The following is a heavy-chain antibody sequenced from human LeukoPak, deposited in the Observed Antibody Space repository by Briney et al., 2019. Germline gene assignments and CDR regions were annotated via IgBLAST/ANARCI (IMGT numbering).Heavy chain of an antibody. CDR2: INPSGGST. CDR3: ATSYYSDSSGYYRIDY. V-gene: IGHV1-46*01. D-gene: IGHD3-22*01. CDR1: GYTFTSYY. J-gene: IGHJ4*02. Sequence: ASVKVSCKASGYTFTSYYMHWVRQAPGQGLEWMGIINPSGGSTSYAQKFQGRVTMTRDMSTSTVYMELSSLRSEDTAVYFCATSYYSDSSGYYRIDYWGQGTLVIVSS.